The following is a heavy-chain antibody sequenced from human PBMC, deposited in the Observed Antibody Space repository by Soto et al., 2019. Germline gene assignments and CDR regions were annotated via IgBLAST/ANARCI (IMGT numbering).Heavy chain of an antibody. Sequence: ASVKVSCKASGGTFSSYAISWVRQAPGQGLEWMGGIIPIFGTANYAQKFQGRVTITADESTSTAYMELSSLRSEDTAVYYCARVPLENYYDSSGSRHYYYYGMDVWGQGTTVTVSS. CDR3: ARVPLENYYDSSGSRHYYYYGMDV. D-gene: IGHD3-22*01. J-gene: IGHJ6*02. V-gene: IGHV1-69*13. CDR1: GGTFSSYA. CDR2: IIPIFGTA.